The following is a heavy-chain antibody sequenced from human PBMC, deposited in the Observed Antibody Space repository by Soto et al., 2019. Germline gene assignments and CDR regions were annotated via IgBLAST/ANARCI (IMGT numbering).Heavy chain of an antibody. J-gene: IGHJ6*02. V-gene: IGHV3-74*01. CDR3: ALMVYAAGYYYGMDV. D-gene: IGHD2-8*01. CDR2: INSDGSST. CDR1: GFTFSSYW. Sequence: EVQLVESGGGLVQPGGSLRLSCAASGFTFSSYWMHWVRQAPGKGLVWVSRINSDGSSTSYADSVKGRFTISRDNAKNTLYLQMNSQRAEDTAVYYCALMVYAAGYYYGMDVWGQGTTVTVSS.